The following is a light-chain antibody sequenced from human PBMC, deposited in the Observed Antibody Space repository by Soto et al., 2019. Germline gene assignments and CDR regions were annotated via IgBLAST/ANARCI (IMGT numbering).Light chain of an antibody. CDR3: QQSYSTPLT. CDR2: AAS. J-gene: IGKJ4*01. CDR1: QSISSY. Sequence: DIQTTQSPSSLSASVGDRDTITCRASQSISSYLNWYQQKPGKAPKLLIYAASSLQSGVPSRFSGSGSGTDFTLTISSLQPEDFATYYCQQSYSTPLTFGGGTKVDIK. V-gene: IGKV1-39*01.